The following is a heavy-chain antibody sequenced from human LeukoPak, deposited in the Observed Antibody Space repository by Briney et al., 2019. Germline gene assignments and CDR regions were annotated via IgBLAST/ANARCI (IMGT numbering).Heavy chain of an antibody. CDR1: GYTVTSYG. Sequence: ASVKDSSKASGYTVTSYGISRVRQAPGQGLEWMGWIIAYNENTKYAQKLQGRVAMTTPTATSTDYMELRSLRSHAPAVYSCARRIVVVPAANWFHPRGQGTLVTVSS. V-gene: IGHV1-18*01. D-gene: IGHD2-2*01. CDR2: IIAYNENT. J-gene: IGHJ5*02. CDR3: ARRIVVVPAANWFHP.